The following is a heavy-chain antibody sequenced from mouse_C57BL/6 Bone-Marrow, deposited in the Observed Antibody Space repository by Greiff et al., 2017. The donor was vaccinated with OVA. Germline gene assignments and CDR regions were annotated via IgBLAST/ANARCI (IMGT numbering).Heavy chain of an antibody. J-gene: IGHJ2*01. D-gene: IGHD1-1*01. CDR2: ISYDGSN. CDR1: GYSITSGYY. V-gene: IGHV3-6*01. CDR3: ARDYSSSTGGYFDY. Sequence: EVQLQESGPGLVKPSQSLSLTCSVTGYSITSGYYWNWIRQFPGNKLEWMGYISYDGSNNYNPSLKNRISITRDTSKNQFFLKLNSVTTEDTATYYCARDYSSSTGGYFDYWGQGTTLTVSS.